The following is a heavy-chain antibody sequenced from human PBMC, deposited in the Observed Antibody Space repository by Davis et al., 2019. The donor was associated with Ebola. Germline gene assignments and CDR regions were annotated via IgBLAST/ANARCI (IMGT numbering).Heavy chain of an antibody. V-gene: IGHV3-30*03. CDR1: GFTFSSYG. CDR2: ISYDGSNK. J-gene: IGHJ4*02. D-gene: IGHD4-11*01. CDR3: ARDSDDYSFDY. Sequence: GGSLRLSCAASGFTFSSYGMHWVRQAPGKGLEWVAVISYDGSNKYYADSVKGRFTISRDNSKNTVYLQMNSLRAEDTAVYYCARDSDDYSFDYWGQGTLVTVSS.